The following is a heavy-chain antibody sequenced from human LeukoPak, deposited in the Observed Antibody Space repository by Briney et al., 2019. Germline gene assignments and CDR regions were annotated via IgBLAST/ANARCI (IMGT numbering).Heavy chain of an antibody. CDR2: INHSGST. CDR1: GGSFSGYY. Sequence: SETLSLTCAVYGGSFSGYYWSWIRQPPGKGLEWIGEINHSGSTNYNPSLKSRVTISVDTSKNPFSLKLSSVTAADTAVYYCARDYSSGSYSDWGQGTLVTVSS. J-gene: IGHJ4*02. V-gene: IGHV4-34*01. CDR3: ARDYSSGSYSD. D-gene: IGHD1-26*01.